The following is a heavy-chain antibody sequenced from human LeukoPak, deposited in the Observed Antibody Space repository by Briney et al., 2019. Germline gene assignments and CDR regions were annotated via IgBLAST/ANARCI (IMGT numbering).Heavy chain of an antibody. CDR3: AKETTMAQSYYYYGMDV. CDR1: GFTFSSYA. Sequence: GGSLRLSCAASGFTFSSYAMSWVRQAPGKGLEWVSLISGDGGRTYYADSVKGRFTISRDNSKNSLCLQMNSLRTEDTALYYCAKETTMAQSYYYYGMDVWGQGTTVTVSS. V-gene: IGHV3-43*02. D-gene: IGHD5-18*01. J-gene: IGHJ6*02. CDR2: ISGDGGRT.